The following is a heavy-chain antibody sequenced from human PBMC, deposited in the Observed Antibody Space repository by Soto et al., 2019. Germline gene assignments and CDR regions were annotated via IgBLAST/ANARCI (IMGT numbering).Heavy chain of an antibody. V-gene: IGHV1-69*13. D-gene: IGHD3-10*01. CDR1: GGTFSSYA. CDR3: ARTPSVDYYGSGSPGAFDY. Sequence: VASVKVSCKASGGTFSSYAISWVRQAPGQGLEWMGGIIPIFGTANYAQKFQGRVTITADESTSTAYMELSSLRSEDTAVYYCARTPSVDYYGSGSPGAFDYWGQGTLVTVSS. CDR2: IIPIFGTA. J-gene: IGHJ4*02.